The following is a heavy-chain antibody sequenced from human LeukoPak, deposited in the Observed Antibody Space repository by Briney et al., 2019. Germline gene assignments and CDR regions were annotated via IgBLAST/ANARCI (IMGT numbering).Heavy chain of an antibody. Sequence: GESLKISCKGSGYSFTSYWIGWVRQMPGKGLEWMGIIYPGDSDTRYSPSFQGQVTISADKSISTAYLQWSSLKASDTAMYYCARLGGYDSGSMGYYYYGMDVWGKGTTVTVSS. J-gene: IGHJ6*04. CDR1: GYSFTSYW. CDR3: ARLGGYDSGSMGYYYYGMDV. D-gene: IGHD3-10*01. V-gene: IGHV5-51*01. CDR2: IYPGDSDT.